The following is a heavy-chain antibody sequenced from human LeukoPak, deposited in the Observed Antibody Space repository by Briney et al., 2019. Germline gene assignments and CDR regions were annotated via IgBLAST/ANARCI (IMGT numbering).Heavy chain of an antibody. CDR3: AKGGHYSFFDY. D-gene: IGHD4-11*01. J-gene: IGHJ4*02. CDR1: GFAFSTYA. Sequence: QPGGSLRLSCAASGFAFSTYAMHWVRQAPRKGLEWVSTISGDGTETFYADSVKGRFTISRDNSKNTHYLQMSSLRAEDTGIYYCAKGGHYSFFDYWGQGTLVTVSS. CDR2: ISGDGTET. V-gene: IGHV3-23*01.